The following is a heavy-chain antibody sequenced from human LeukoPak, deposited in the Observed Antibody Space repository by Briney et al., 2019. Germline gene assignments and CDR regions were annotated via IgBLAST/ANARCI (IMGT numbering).Heavy chain of an antibody. CDR3: AKNRKLILPPDIVVVPAAIFRFDP. CDR1: GFTFSSYA. V-gene: IGHV3-23*01. D-gene: IGHD2-2*02. Sequence: PGGSLRLSCAASGFTFSSYAMSWVRQAPGEGLEWVSAISGSGGSTYYADSVKGRFTISRDNSKNTLYLQMNSLRAEDTAVYYCAKNRKLILPPDIVVVPAAIFRFDPWGQGTLVTVSS. CDR2: ISGSGGST. J-gene: IGHJ5*02.